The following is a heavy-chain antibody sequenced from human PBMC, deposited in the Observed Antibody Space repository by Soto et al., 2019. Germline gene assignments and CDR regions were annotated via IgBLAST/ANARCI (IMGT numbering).Heavy chain of an antibody. V-gene: IGHV3-23*01. CDR3: ARSLAVAGTLEGGYFDY. CDR2: ISGSAGST. CDR1: GFTFSSYA. J-gene: IGHJ4*02. Sequence: EVQLLESGGGLVQPGGSLRLSCAASGFTFSSYAMSWVRQAPGKGLEWVSTISGSAGSTYYADYADSVKGRFTISRDKSKNTLYLQMNSLRAEDTAIYDCARSLAVAGTLEGGYFDYWGQGILVTVSS. D-gene: IGHD6-19*01.